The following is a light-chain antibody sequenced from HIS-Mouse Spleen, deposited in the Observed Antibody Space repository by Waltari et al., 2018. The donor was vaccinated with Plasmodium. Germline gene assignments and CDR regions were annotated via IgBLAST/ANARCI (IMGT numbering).Light chain of an antibody. CDR3: CSYAGSYTYV. CDR1: SSAVGGYNY. J-gene: IGLJ1*01. CDR2: DVS. Sequence: QSALTQPRSVSGSPGQSVTISCTGTSSAVGGYNYVTWHQQHPGKAPKLMIYDVSKRPSGVPDRFSGSKSGNTASLTISGLQAEDEADYYCCSYAGSYTYVFGTGTKVTVL. V-gene: IGLV2-11*01.